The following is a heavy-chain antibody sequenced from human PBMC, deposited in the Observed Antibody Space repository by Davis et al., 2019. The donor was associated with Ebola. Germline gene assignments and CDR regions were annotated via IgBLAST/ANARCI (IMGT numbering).Heavy chain of an antibody. CDR1: GFTFSGSA. Sequence: GESLKISCAASGFTFSGSAMHWVRQASGKGLEWVGRIRSQANSYATAYAASVKGRFTISRDDSKNTLYLQMNSLRSEDTAVYYCAREPLMVQGVHNYYYYYGMDVWGQGTTVTVSS. CDR3: AREPLMVQGVHNYYYYYGMDV. J-gene: IGHJ6*02. CDR2: IRSQANSYAT. D-gene: IGHD3-10*01. V-gene: IGHV3-73*01.